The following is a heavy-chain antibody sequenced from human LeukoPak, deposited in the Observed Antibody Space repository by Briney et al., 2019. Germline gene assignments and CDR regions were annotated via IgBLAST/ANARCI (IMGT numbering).Heavy chain of an antibody. CDR1: GGSVSSGGYS. V-gene: IGHV4-30-2*01. J-gene: IGHJ4*02. CDR3: ARSGSTDFDY. CDR2: IYHSGRA. Sequence: SETLSLTCAVSGGSVSSGGYSWSWLRQPPGNGLEWIGYIYHSGRASYNPPLKSRVTISLDRSRNHVSLNLTSVTAADTAVYYCARSGSTDFDYWGQGTLVTVSS. D-gene: IGHD5-12*01.